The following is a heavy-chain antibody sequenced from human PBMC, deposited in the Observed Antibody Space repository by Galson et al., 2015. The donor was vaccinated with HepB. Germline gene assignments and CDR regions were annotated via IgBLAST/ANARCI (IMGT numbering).Heavy chain of an antibody. Sequence: VKVSCKASGYTFTSDYMHWVRQAPGQGLEWMGIINPSGGSTSYAQKFQGRVTMTRDTSTSTVYMELSRLRSEDTAVYYCASFRGVYDAFDIWGQGTMVTVSS. V-gene: IGHV1-46*01. J-gene: IGHJ3*02. CDR2: INPSGGST. CDR3: ASFRGVYDAFDI. CDR1: GYTFTSDY. D-gene: IGHD3-10*01.